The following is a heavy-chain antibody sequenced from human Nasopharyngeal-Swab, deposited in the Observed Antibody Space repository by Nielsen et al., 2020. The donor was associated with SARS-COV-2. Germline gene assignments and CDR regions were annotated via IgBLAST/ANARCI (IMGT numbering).Heavy chain of an antibody. CDR2: IKSKTDGGTT. J-gene: IGHJ4*02. CDR3: TTDHLRTVTTGAGFDY. V-gene: IGHV3-15*01. D-gene: IGHD4-17*01. Sequence: WIRQPPGKGLEWVGRIKSKTDGGTTDYAAPVKGRFTISRDDSKNTLYLQMNSLKTEDTAVYYCTTDHLRTVTTGAGFDYWGQGTLVTVSS.